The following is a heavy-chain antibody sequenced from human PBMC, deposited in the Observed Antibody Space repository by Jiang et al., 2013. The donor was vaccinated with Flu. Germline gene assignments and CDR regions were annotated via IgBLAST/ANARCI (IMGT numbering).Heavy chain of an antibody. J-gene: IGHJ4*02. D-gene: IGHD5-24*01. Sequence: LLKPSETLSLTCTVSGGSISSYYWSWIRQPPGKGLEWIGYIYYSGSTNYNPSLKSRVTISVDTSKNQFSLKLSSVTAADTAVYYCARGYPGDGYNLGPVYWGQGTLVTVSS. V-gene: IGHV4-59*01. CDR3: ARGYPGDGYNLGPVY. CDR1: GGSISSYY. CDR2: IYYSGST.